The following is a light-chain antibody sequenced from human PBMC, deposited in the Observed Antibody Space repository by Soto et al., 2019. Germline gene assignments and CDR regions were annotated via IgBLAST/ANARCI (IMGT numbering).Light chain of an antibody. Sequence: EIVLTQSPGTLSLSPGERATLSCRASQSLSNNFLAWYQQKPGQAPRLLVDGASSRATGIPDRFSGSGSGTDFTLTISRLEPADVAVYYCKRYAGSWTFGQGNKVELK. CDR3: KRYAGSWT. CDR2: GAS. J-gene: IGKJ1*01. V-gene: IGKV3-20*01. CDR1: QSLSNNF.